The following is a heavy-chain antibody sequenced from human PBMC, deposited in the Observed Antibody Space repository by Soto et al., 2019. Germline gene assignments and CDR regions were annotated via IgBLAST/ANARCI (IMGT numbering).Heavy chain of an antibody. V-gene: IGHV3-30*18. Sequence: GGSLRLSCAASGFTFSSYGMHWVRQAPGKGLEWVAVISYDGSNKYYADSVKGRFTISRDNSKNTLYLQMNSLRAEGTAVYYCAKDRRYYDFWSGYPLWYYYGMDVWGQGTTVTVSS. CDR3: AKDRRYYDFWSGYPLWYYYGMDV. D-gene: IGHD3-3*01. CDR2: ISYDGSNK. J-gene: IGHJ6*02. CDR1: GFTFSSYG.